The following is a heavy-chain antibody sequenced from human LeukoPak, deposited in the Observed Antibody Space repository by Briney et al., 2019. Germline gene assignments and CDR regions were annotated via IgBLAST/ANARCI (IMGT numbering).Heavy chain of an antibody. Sequence: GGSLRLSCAASGFTFSSYSMNWVRQAPGKGLEWVSYISSSSSTIYYADSVKGRFTISRDNAKNSLYLLMNSLRTEDTAVYYCAATYYYDGSGDYWGQGTLVTVSS. J-gene: IGHJ4*02. CDR1: GFTFSSYS. V-gene: IGHV3-48*04. D-gene: IGHD3-22*01. CDR2: ISSSSSTI. CDR3: AATYYYDGSGDY.